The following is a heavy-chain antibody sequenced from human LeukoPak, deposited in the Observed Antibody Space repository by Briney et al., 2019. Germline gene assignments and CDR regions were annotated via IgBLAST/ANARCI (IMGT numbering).Heavy chain of an antibody. CDR1: GGSFSGYY. D-gene: IGHD3-10*01. CDR2: INHSGST. V-gene: IGHV4-34*01. Sequence: SETPSLTCAVYGGSFSGYYWSWIRQPPGKGLEWIGEINHSGSTNYNPSLKSRVTISVDTSKNQFSLKLSSVTAADTAVYYCARDLRITMVRESSYYFDYWGQGTLVTVSS. CDR3: ARDLRITMVRESSYYFDY. J-gene: IGHJ4*02.